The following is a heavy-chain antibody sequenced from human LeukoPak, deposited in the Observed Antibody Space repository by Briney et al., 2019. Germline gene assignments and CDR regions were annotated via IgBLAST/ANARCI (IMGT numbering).Heavy chain of an antibody. J-gene: IGHJ6*03. CDR2: IYYTGST. Sequence: PSQTLSLTCTVSGGSINSGGYFWTWIRQHPVKGLEWIGYIYYTGSTCYSPSLTSRVSLSIDTSNNQFSLKLSSVTAADTAMYYCARKVDQYYYYMDVWGKGTAVTVSS. CDR3: ARKVDQYYYYMDV. CDR1: GGSINSGGYF. D-gene: IGHD2-2*01. V-gene: IGHV4-31*03.